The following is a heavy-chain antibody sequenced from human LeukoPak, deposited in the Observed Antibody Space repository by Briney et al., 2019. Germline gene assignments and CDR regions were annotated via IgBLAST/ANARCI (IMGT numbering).Heavy chain of an antibody. J-gene: IGHJ4*02. CDR3: ARDGGQGATDY. D-gene: IGHD1-26*01. CDR2: VHYSGRT. V-gene: IGHV4-59*12. Sequence: RSSETLSLTCTVSGGSITNYYWRWMRQSPGKGLEWLGFVHYSGRTLYNPSLESRLTISADTSKNQFSLKLSSVTAADTAVYYCARDGGQGATDYWGQGTLVTVSS. CDR1: GGSITNYY.